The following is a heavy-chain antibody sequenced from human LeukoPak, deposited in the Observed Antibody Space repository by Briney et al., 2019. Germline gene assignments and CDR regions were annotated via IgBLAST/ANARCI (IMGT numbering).Heavy chain of an antibody. CDR1: GFTFSSYW. Sequence: GGSLRLSCAASGFTFSSYWMSWVRQAPGKGLEWVANLKQDGSEKYYVDSVKGRFTISRDNAKNSLYLQMNSLRAEDTAVYYCARERDGYNYGYYFDYWGQGTLVTVSS. V-gene: IGHV3-7*01. D-gene: IGHD5-24*01. CDR3: ARERDGYNYGYYFDY. CDR2: LKQDGSEK. J-gene: IGHJ4*02.